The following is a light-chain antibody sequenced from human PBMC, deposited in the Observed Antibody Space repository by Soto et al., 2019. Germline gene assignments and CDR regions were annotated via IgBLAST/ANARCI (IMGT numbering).Light chain of an antibody. Sequence: QSALTQPPSVSAAPGQKVTISCSGSSSNIGNNYVSWYQQLPGTAPKLLIYDNNKRPSGIPDRYSGSKSGTSATLGITGLQSGDEADYYCGTWDSSLSAVVIVGGTKVTVL. V-gene: IGLV1-51*01. CDR2: DNN. CDR1: SSNIGNNY. J-gene: IGLJ2*01. CDR3: GTWDSSLSAVV.